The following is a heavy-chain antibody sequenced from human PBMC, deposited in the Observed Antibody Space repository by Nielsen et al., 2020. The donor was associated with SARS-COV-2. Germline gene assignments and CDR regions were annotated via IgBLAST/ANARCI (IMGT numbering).Heavy chain of an antibody. CDR1: GGSISSSNW. CDR3: ARDSRWSGYLFDY. V-gene: IGHV4-4*02. CDR2: IYHSGST. Sequence: SETLSLTCAVSGGSISSSNWWSWVRQPPGKGLEWIGEIYHSGSTNYNPSLKSRVTISVDKSKNQFSLKLSSVTAADTAVYYCARDSRWSGYLFDYWGQGTLVTVSS. D-gene: IGHD3-3*01. J-gene: IGHJ4*02.